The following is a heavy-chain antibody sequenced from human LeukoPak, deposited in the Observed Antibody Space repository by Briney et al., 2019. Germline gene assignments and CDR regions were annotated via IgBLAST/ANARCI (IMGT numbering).Heavy chain of an antibody. V-gene: IGHV3-48*04. CDR2: ISSSSSTI. Sequence: PGGSLRLSCAASGFTFSNAWMSWVRQAPGKGLEWVSYISSSSSTIYYADSVKGRFTISRDNAKNSLYLQMNSLRAEDTAVYYCARDSGWYAVNWGQGTLVTVSS. CDR3: ARDSGWYAVN. D-gene: IGHD6-19*01. CDR1: GFTFSNAW. J-gene: IGHJ4*02.